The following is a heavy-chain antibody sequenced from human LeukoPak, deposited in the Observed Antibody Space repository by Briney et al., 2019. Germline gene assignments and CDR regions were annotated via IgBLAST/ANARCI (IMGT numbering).Heavy chain of an antibody. CDR3: ARVGDFYDYVWGSYQPPYFFDY. CDR2: ISPSSHYI. CDR1: GFTFSNYS. D-gene: IGHD3-16*02. Sequence: GGSLRLSCAGSGFTFSNYSINWVRQAPGKGLEWVSSISPSSHYIYYADSVRGRFTISRDNARNSLYLQMNSLRVEDTAAYYCARVGDFYDYVWGSYQPPYFFDYWGQGTLVTVSS. J-gene: IGHJ4*02. V-gene: IGHV3-21*01.